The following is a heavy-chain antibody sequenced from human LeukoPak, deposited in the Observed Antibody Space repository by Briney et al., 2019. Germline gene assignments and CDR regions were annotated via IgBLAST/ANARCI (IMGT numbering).Heavy chain of an antibody. J-gene: IGHJ4*02. D-gene: IGHD4-17*01. CDR2: ISGSGGST. CDR3: AKGETPAIFGDYGDYSSWLY. CDR1: GFTFSSYA. Sequence: GGSLRLSCAASGFTFSSYAMSWVRQAPGKGLEWVSAISGSGGSTYYADSVKGRFTISRDNSKNTLYLQMNSLRAEDTAVYYCAKGETPAIFGDYGDYSSWLYWGQGTLVTVSS. V-gene: IGHV3-23*01.